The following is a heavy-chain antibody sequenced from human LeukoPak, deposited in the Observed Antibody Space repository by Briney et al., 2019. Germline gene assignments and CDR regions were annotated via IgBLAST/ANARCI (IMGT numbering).Heavy chain of an antibody. CDR1: GYSFTNYA. Sequence: ASVKVSCKASGYSFTNYAISWVRQAPGQGLEWMGWINPNSGGTTFAQKFQGRVTMTRDTSISTAYMELSRLRSDDTAVYYCARVFNYSDTSGYYTWGQGTLVTVSS. CDR2: INPNSGGT. CDR3: ARVFNYSDTSGYYT. D-gene: IGHD3-22*01. V-gene: IGHV1-2*02. J-gene: IGHJ5*02.